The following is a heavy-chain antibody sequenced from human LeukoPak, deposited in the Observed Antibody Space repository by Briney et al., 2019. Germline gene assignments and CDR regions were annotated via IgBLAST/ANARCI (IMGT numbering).Heavy chain of an antibody. CDR1: GFTFSSYA. CDR2: ISGSGGST. D-gene: IGHD6-19*01. J-gene: IGHJ4*02. V-gene: IGHV3-23*01. Sequence: GGSLRLSCAAPGFTFSSYAMSWVRQAPGKGLEWVSAISGSGGSTYYADSVKGRFTISRDNSKNTLYLQMNSLRAEDTAVYYCAKSREWLVLGSIDYWGQGTLVTVSS. CDR3: AKSREWLVLGSIDY.